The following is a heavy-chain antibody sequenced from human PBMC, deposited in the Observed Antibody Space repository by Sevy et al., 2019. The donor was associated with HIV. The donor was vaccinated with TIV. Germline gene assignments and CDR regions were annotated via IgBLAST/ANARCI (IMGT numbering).Heavy chain of an antibody. D-gene: IGHD3-22*01. V-gene: IGHV4-59*01. CDR2: IYYSGST. J-gene: IGHJ3*02. CDR1: GGSISSYY. CDR3: AALGYYDSSGNAFDI. Sequence: SETLSLTCTVSGGSISSYYWSWIRQPPGKGLEWIGYIYYSGSTNYNPSLKSRVTISVDTSKNQFSLKLSSVTAADTAVYYCAALGYYDSSGNAFDIWGQGTMVTVSS.